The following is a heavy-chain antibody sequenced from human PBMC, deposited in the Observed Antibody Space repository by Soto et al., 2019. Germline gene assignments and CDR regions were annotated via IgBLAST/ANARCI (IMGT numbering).Heavy chain of an antibody. CDR1: GGSFSSNP. V-gene: IGHV1-69*01. J-gene: IGHJ4*02. CDR3: ARGGRGYSSAPRYYFDY. D-gene: IGHD5-18*01. Sequence: QVQLVQSGSEVKKPGSSVKVSCKASGGSFSSNPISWVRQAPGQGLEWMAGLIPIVPTVHYAQKFQGRVTITADESTSTAYMELTSLRSEDTAVYFCARGGRGYSSAPRYYFDYWGQGTLVTVS. CDR2: LIPIVPTV.